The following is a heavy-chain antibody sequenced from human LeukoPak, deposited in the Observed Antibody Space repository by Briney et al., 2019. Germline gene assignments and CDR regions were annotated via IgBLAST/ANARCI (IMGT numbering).Heavy chain of an antibody. V-gene: IGHV3-30*04. Sequence: GGSLRLSCAASGFSFSSFAFHWVRQAPGKGLEGVAVISSDGGNIYYADSVTGRTLISRDNSKNTLYLLFYSLKPEDTAVYYCARDRGPTIAVPYYFDFWGQGAVVTVSS. J-gene: IGHJ4*02. D-gene: IGHD6-19*01. CDR1: GFSFSSFA. CDR3: ARDRGPTIAVPYYFDF. CDR2: ISSDGGNI.